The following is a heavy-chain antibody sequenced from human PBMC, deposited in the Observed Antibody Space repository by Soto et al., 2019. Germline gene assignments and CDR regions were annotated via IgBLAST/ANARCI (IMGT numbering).Heavy chain of an antibody. V-gene: IGHV3-23*01. CDR3: AKDTRGRGVAATAVYYFDY. J-gene: IGHJ4*02. CDR2: ISGSGGST. CDR1: GFTFSTYA. Sequence: GGSLRLSCAASGFTFSTYAMSWVRQAPGKGLEWVSAISGSGGSTYYADSVKGRFTISRDNSKNTLFLQMNSLRAEDTAVYYCAKDTRGRGVAATAVYYFDYWGQGTLVTVSS. D-gene: IGHD2-15*01.